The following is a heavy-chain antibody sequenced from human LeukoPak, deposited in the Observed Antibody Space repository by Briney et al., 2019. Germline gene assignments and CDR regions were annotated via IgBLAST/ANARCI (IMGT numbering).Heavy chain of an antibody. CDR3: ARERDDYDDPGPLDY. J-gene: IGHJ4*02. CDR1: GFTFSSYS. Sequence: GGSLRLSCAASGFTFSSYSTNWVRQAPGKGLEWVSYISSSSRTIYYADSVKGRFTISRDNAKNSLYLDMNSLRAGDTAVYYCARERDDYDDPGPLDYWGQGTLVTVSS. V-gene: IGHV3-48*04. CDR2: ISSSSRTI. D-gene: IGHD4-17*01.